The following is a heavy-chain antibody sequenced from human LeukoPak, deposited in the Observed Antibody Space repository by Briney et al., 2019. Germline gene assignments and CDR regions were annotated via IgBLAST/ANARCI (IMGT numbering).Heavy chain of an antibody. CDR3: ATAPFCGVDCPPTIDY. V-gene: IGHV1-2*02. J-gene: IGHJ4*02. D-gene: IGHD2-21*02. CDR2: SNPDSGGT. Sequence: ASVKGSCKASGYTFTGSYMHWVRQAPGHGLEWMGWSNPDSGGTDSAQKFRGRLTMTRDTSISTGYMDLSRLPSDDAAVYYCATAPFCGVDCPPTIDYWGQGTLVTVSS. CDR1: GYTFTGSY.